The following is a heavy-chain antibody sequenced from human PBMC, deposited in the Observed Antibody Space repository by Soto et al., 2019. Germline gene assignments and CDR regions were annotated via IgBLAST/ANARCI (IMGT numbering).Heavy chain of an antibody. V-gene: IGHV1-69*01. CDR3: ARSQGGSSSLDIYYYYYYGMDV. CDR2: IIPICGTA. D-gene: IGHD2-15*01. J-gene: IGHJ6*02. Sequence: QVQLVQSGAEVKKPGSSVKVSCKAPGGTFSSYAISWVRQAPGQGLEWMGGIIPICGTAKYAQKFQGRVTITADECTSTGYLELSSVRSEDTAVYYCARSQGGSSSLDIYYYYYYGMDVWGQGTTVTVSS. CDR1: GGTFSSYA.